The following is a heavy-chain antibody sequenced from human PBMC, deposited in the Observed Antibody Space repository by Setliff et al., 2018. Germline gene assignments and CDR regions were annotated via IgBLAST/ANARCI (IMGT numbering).Heavy chain of an antibody. CDR2: IYHSGSA. J-gene: IGHJ3*01. CDR3: AREVGTSTSSDAFDV. D-gene: IGHD1-26*01. V-gene: IGHV4-30-4*08. Sequence: PSETLSLTCTVSGDSISSGDYFWSRTRQPPGKGLEWIAYIYHSGSAYYNPSLKSRVTMSVDTSKNQFSLHLTSVTAADTAVYYCAREVGTSTSSDAFDVWGQGMMVTVSS. CDR1: GDSISSGDYF.